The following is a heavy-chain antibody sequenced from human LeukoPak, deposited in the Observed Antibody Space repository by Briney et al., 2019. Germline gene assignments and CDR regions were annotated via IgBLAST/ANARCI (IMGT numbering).Heavy chain of an antibody. D-gene: IGHD2-15*01. J-gene: IGHJ4*02. Sequence: GGSLRLSCAASGFIVSSNYMSWVRQAPGKGLEWVAVIWYDGSKRYYADSVKGRFTISRDDSKNTLYLQMNSLRDEDTAVHYCARDPASSFDYWGQGTLVTVSS. CDR3: ARDPASSFDY. CDR1: GFIVSSNY. CDR2: IWYDGSKR. V-gene: IGHV3-33*08.